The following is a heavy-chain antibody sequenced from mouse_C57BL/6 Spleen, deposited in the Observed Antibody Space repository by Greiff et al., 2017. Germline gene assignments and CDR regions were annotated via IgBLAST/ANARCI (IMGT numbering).Heavy chain of an antibody. CDR2: IRNKANGYTT. CDR3: ARRLGEGY. V-gene: IGHV7-3*01. CDR1: GFTFTDYY. D-gene: IGHD3-3*01. J-gene: IGHJ2*01. Sequence: EVKVVESGGGLVQPGGSLSLSCAASGFTFTDYYMSWVRQPPGKALEWLGFIRNKANGYTTEYSASVKGRFTISRDNSQSILYLQMKALRAEDSATYYCARRLGEGYWSQGTTLTVSS.